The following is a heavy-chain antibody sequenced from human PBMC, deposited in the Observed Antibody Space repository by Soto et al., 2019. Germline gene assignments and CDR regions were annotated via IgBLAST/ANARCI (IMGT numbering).Heavy chain of an antibody. CDR3: ARDFATHCSGSTCYPYAY. Sequence: GGSLRLSCAASGFTFNTFWMSWVRQSPGKGLEWVANIKHDGSETYYVDSVKGRFTISRDNAKNSLFLQMNTLRTEDTAVYYCARDFATHCSGSTCYPYAYWGQGALVTVSS. V-gene: IGHV3-7*03. CDR2: IKHDGSET. D-gene: IGHD2-15*01. J-gene: IGHJ4*02. CDR1: GFTFNTFW.